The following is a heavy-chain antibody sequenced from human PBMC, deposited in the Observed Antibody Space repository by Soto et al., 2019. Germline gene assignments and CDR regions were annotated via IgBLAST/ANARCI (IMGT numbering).Heavy chain of an antibody. CDR2: IYYSGST. Sequence: PSETLSLTCTVSGGSISSGDYYWSWIRQPPGKGLEWIGYIYYSGSTYYNPSLKSRVTISVDTSKNQFSLKLSSVTAADTAVYYCARSLGVTRPFDYWGQGTLVTVSS. J-gene: IGHJ4*02. CDR3: ARSLGVTRPFDY. V-gene: IGHV4-30-4*01. CDR1: GGSISSGDYY. D-gene: IGHD3-16*01.